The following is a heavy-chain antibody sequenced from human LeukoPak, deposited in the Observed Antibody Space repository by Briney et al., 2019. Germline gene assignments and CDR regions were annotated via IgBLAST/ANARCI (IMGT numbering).Heavy chain of an antibody. CDR1: GGSFSGYY. CDR2: INHSGST. CDR3: ARGGVRGYSCGLHTTLGV. V-gene: IGHV4-34*01. D-gene: IGHD5-18*01. Sequence: SETLSLTCAVYGGSFSGYYWSWIRQPPGKGLEWIGEINHSGSTNYNPSLKSRVTISVDTSKNQFSLKLSSVTAADTAVYYCARGGVRGYSCGLHTTLGVWGQGTLVTVSS. J-gene: IGHJ4*02.